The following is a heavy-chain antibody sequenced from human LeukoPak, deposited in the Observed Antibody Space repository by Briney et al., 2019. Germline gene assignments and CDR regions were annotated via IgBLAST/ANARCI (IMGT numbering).Heavy chain of an antibody. J-gene: IGHJ5*02. CDR3: AKDRDYDFWSGYYLFDP. CDR2: ISWNSGSI. Sequence: PGGSLRLSCAASGFTFDDYAMHWVRQAPGKGLEWVSGISWNSGSIGYADSVKGRFTISRDNAKNSLYLQMNSLRAEDTALYYRAKDRDYDFWSGYYLFDPWGQGTLVTVSS. CDR1: GFTFDDYA. D-gene: IGHD3-3*01. V-gene: IGHV3-9*01.